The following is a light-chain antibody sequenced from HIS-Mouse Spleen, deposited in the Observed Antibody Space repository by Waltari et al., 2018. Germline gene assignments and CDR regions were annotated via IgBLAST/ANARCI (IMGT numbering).Light chain of an antibody. V-gene: IGLV2-23*01. CDR3: CSYAGSSTWV. CDR2: EGS. Sequence: QPALTQPASVSGSPGPSITISSTAPSRDVGSYNLVSWYQQHPGKAPKLMIYEGSKRPSGVSNRFSGSKSGNTASLTISGLQAEDEADYYCCSYAGSSTWVFGGGTKLTVL. CDR1: SRDVGSYNL. J-gene: IGLJ3*02.